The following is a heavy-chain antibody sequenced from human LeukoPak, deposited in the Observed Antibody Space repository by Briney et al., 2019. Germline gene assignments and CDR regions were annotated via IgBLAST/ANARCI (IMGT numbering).Heavy chain of an antibody. Sequence: GGSLRLSCAASGFTFNNYAMTWVRQAPGKGLEWVSVISGSGGSTNYADSVKGRFTISRDNSKNTVYLQMNSLRVEDTAIYYCARGQEFDDGVFDSWGQGTLVTVSS. CDR1: GFTFNNYA. J-gene: IGHJ4*02. CDR2: ISGSGGST. CDR3: ARGQEFDDGVFDS. D-gene: IGHD1-1*01. V-gene: IGHV3-23*01.